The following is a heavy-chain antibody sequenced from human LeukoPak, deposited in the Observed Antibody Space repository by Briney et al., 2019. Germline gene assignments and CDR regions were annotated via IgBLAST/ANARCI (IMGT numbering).Heavy chain of an antibody. CDR1: GFTFSTYG. J-gene: IGHJ4*02. CDR3: AKGELYYYGSGKV. V-gene: IGHV3-30*18. Sequence: GGSLRLSCAASGFTFSTYGLHWIRQAPGKGLEWVAVISYDGRNQYYADSVKGRFSISRDNSKNTLYLQMNSLRAEDTAVYYCAKGELYYYGSGKVWGQGTLVTVSS. D-gene: IGHD3-10*01. CDR2: ISYDGRNQ.